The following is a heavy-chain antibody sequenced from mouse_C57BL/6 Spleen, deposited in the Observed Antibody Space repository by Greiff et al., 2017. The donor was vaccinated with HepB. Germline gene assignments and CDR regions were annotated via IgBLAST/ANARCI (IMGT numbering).Heavy chain of an antibody. CDR3: TRSHYDSDY. V-gene: IGHV1-15*01. J-gene: IGHJ2*01. CDR2: IDPETGGT. D-gene: IGHD2-4*01. Sequence: QVQLKESGAELVRPGASVTLSCKASGYTFTDYEMHWVKQTPVHGLEWIGAIDPETGGTAYNQKFKGKAILTADKSSSTAYMELRSLTSEDSAVYYCTRSHYDSDYWGQGTTLTVSS. CDR1: GYTFTDYE.